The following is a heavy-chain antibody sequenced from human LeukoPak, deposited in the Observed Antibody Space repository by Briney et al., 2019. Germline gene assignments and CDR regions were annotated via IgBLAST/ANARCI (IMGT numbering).Heavy chain of an antibody. V-gene: IGHV3-23*01. CDR2: ISGSGGST. D-gene: IGHD3-22*01. Sequence: GRSLRLSCAASGFTFSSYAMSWVRQAPGKGLEWVSAISGSGGSTYYADSVKGRFTISRDNSKNTLYLQMNSLRAEDTAVYYCAKSMGGYYDSSGLSSFDYWGQGTLVTVSS. CDR3: AKSMGGYYDSSGLSSFDY. CDR1: GFTFSSYA. J-gene: IGHJ4*02.